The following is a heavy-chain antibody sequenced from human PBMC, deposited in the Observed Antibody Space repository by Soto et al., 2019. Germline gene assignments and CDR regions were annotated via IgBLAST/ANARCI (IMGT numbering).Heavy chain of an antibody. Sequence: ASVKVSCKASGYTFTSYAMHWVRQAPGQRLEWMGWINAGNGNTKYSQKFQGRVTITRDTSASTAYMELNSLRSEDTAVYYCARSKYYDILTGPYYYYYYGMDVWGQGTTVTVSS. CDR2: INAGNGNT. J-gene: IGHJ6*02. CDR1: GYTFTSYA. CDR3: ARSKYYDILTGPYYYYYYGMDV. D-gene: IGHD3-9*01. V-gene: IGHV1-3*01.